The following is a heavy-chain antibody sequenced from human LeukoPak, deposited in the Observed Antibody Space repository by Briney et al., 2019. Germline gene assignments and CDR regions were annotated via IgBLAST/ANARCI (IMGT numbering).Heavy chain of an antibody. CDR3: AKGLAALPEYFDY. Sequence: GGSLRLSCAASGFTFSSYAMSWVRQAPGKGLEWVSAISGSGGSTYYADSVKGRFTISRDNSKNTLYLQINSLRAEDTAVYYCAKGLAALPEYFDYWGQGTLVTVSS. J-gene: IGHJ4*02. V-gene: IGHV3-23*01. CDR2: ISGSGGST. CDR1: GFTFSSYA. D-gene: IGHD6-13*01.